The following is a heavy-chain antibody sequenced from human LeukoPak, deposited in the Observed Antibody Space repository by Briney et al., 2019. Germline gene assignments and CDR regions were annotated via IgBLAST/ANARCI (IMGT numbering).Heavy chain of an antibody. CDR3: ARDHEWGSENAFDI. J-gene: IGHJ3*02. CDR1: GVSISSHF. D-gene: IGHD6-25*01. CDR2: ISNRGST. V-gene: IGHV4-59*11. Sequence: PSETLSLTCTVSGVSISSHFWSWLRQLPGKGLQWIGYISNRGSTKYYPSLKSRAAISVDTSKNQISLKLTSVTAADTAVYYCARDHEWGSENAFDIWGEGTMVTVSS.